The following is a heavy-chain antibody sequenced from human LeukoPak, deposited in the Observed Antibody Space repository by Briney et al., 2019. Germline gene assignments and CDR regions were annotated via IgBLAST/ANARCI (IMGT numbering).Heavy chain of an antibody. CDR3: ARQTGVGLFILP. J-gene: IGHJ4*02. V-gene: IGHV4-39*01. Sequence: SEALSLTCAVSGDSISTSNSYWGWIRRPPGKGREWVGSIYYSGNNYYNPSLKSRVTISVDTSKNQFSLKLTSVTAADTAVYYCARQTGVGLFILPGGRGTLVTVSS. CDR2: IYYSGNN. CDR1: GDSISTSNSY. D-gene: IGHD3-3*01.